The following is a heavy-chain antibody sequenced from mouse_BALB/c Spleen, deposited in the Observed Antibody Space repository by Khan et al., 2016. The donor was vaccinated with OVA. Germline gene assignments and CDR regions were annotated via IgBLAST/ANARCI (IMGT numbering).Heavy chain of an antibody. J-gene: IGHJ4*01. V-gene: IGHV9-3-1*01. Sequence: QIQLVQSGPELKKPGETVKISCKASGYTFTNYGMNWVKQAPGKGLKWMGWIYTYTGEPTYADDFKGRFAFSLETSASTAYLQLNNLKNEDTASDCCARGGSRAMDYWGQGTSVTVSS. CDR3: ARGGSRAMDY. D-gene: IGHD1-1*01. CDR2: IYTYTGEP. CDR1: GYTFTNYG.